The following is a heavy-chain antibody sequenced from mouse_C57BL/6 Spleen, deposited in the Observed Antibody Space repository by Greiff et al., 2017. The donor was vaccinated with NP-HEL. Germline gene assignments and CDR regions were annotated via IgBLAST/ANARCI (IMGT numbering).Heavy chain of an antibody. J-gene: IGHJ3*01. V-gene: IGHV2-5*01. D-gene: IGHD1-1*01. CDR2: IWRGGST. CDR3: AKNDYYGSRELGY. Sequence: VKLMESGPGLVQPSQSLSITCTVSGFSLTSYGVHWVRQSPGKGLEWLGVIWRGGSTDYNAAFMSRLSITKDNSKSQVFFKMNSLQADDTAIYYCAKNDYYGSRELGYWGQGTLVTVSA. CDR1: GFSLTSYG.